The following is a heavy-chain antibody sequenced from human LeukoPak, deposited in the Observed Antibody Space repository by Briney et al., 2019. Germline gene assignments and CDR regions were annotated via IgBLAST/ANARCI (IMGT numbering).Heavy chain of an antibody. CDR1: GFSFDDYA. J-gene: IGHJ5*01. Sequence: RPGGSLRLSCAAPGFSFDDYAIHWVRQAPGKGLEWVSLISGDGGSTFYADSVKGRFTISRDNSKNSQYLQMSSLRSEDTALYYCARESDSSGWYDSWGQGTLVTVSS. D-gene: IGHD3-22*01. V-gene: IGHV3-43*02. CDR2: ISGDGGST. CDR3: ARESDSSGWYDS.